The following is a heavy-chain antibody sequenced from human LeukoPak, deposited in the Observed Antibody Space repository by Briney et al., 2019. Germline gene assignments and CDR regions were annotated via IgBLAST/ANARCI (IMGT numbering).Heavy chain of an antibody. CDR1: GDRVSSNSAA. Sequence: SQTLSLTCAISGDRVSSNSAAWNWIRQSPSRGLEWLGRTYYRSKWHYDYAESVKRRITVNPDTSKNQFSLQLNSVTPEDTAVYYCARQSSTDYYYYGLDVWGQGTTVAVSS. CDR3: ARQSSTDYYYYGLDV. V-gene: IGHV6-1*01. CDR2: TYYRSKWHY. J-gene: IGHJ6*02. D-gene: IGHD1-1*01.